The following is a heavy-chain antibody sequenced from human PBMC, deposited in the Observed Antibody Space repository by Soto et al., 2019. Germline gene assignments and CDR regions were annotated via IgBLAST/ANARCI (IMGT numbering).Heavy chain of an antibody. Sequence: GRSLRLSCAASGITFSSYWMQGVRQAPGNGLVWVSRINSDGSSTSYADSVKGRFTISRDNAKKTLYLQMNRLRAEDTAVYCCARTSSWSDRYYYGMDVWGQGTTVTVSS. CDR3: ARTSSWSDRYYYGMDV. D-gene: IGHD6-13*01. J-gene: IGHJ6*02. CDR2: INSDGSST. CDR1: GITFSSYW. V-gene: IGHV3-74*01.